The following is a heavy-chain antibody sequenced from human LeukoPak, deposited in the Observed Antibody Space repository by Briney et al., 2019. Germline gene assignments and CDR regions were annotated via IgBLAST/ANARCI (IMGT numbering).Heavy chain of an antibody. J-gene: IGHJ3*02. Sequence: GGSLRLSRAASGVPVSSHYMSWVRPAPGKGLECGSVIYSGGRTYYADSEKCRFTISRDNSKNTLNLQMNSLRAEDTAVYYCARPDHGDYQYPDVFEMWGQGTMVTVSS. CDR1: GVPVSSHY. D-gene: IGHD4-17*01. CDR3: ARPDHGDYQYPDVFEM. CDR2: IYSGGRT. V-gene: IGHV3-66*04.